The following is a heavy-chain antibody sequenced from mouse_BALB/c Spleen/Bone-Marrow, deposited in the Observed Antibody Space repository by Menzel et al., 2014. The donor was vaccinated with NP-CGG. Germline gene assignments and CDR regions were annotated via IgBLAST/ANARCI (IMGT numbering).Heavy chain of an antibody. V-gene: IGHV1S81*02. D-gene: IGHD2-1*01. CDR3: ARWHGNYVGYALDY. CDR1: GYTFTNYW. CDR2: INLSSNGRT. J-gene: IGHJ4*01. Sequence: QVQLQQSGAELVKPGASVKVSCKASGYTFTNYWMHWVKQRPGQGLEWIGEINLSSNGRTNYNEKFKSKVALTVDKSSSTAYMQLSSLTSEDSAVYYCARWHGNYVGYALDYWGQGTSVTVSS.